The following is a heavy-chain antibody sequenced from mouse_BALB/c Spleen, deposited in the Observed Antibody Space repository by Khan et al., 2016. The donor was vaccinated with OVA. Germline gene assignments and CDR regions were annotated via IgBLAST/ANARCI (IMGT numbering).Heavy chain of an antibody. CDR2: ISYSGST. Sequence: LQQSGPGLVKPSQSLSLTCTVTAYSITSGYGWNWIRQFPGNKLEWMGYISYSGSTNYNPSLKSRISITRDTSKNQFFLQLNSVTTEDTATYYCARTARIKYWGQGTTLTGSS. D-gene: IGHD1-2*01. CDR3: ARTARIKY. V-gene: IGHV3-2*02. CDR1: AYSITSGYG. J-gene: IGHJ2*01.